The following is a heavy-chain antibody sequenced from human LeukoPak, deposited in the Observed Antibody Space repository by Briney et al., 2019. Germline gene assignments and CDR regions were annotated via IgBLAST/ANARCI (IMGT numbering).Heavy chain of an antibody. V-gene: IGHV3-33*08. Sequence: GGSESLLSGLSVFTYRHVCTHGASQAPGKGLEWVAVIWNDGSNKYYADSVKGRFTISRDNSKNTLYLQMNSLRAADTAVYSCANASACIEDWGQGTLVTVSS. D-gene: IGHD6-25*01. CDR1: VFTYRHVC. CDR3: ANASACIED. CDR2: IWNDGSNK. J-gene: IGHJ1*01.